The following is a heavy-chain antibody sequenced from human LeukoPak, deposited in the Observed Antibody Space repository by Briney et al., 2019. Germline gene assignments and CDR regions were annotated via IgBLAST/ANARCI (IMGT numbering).Heavy chain of an antibody. Sequence: PSETLSLTCTVSGGSIKGSYWTWIRQPPGKGLECIGYIYYSGATNYNPSLKRRVTISVDTSSNQFSVRLRSVTAADTAVYYCARLFGVRGSGYMDVWGQGTTVTVSS. CDR1: GGSIKGSY. V-gene: IGHV4-59*01. J-gene: IGHJ6*02. CDR3: ARLFGVRGSGYMDV. CDR2: IYYSGAT. D-gene: IGHD3-10*01.